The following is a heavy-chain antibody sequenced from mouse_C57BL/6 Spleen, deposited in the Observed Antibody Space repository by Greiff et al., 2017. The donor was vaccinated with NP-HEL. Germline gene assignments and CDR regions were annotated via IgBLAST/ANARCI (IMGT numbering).Heavy chain of an antibody. J-gene: IGHJ4*01. CDR3: ARNGGNYGYYYAMDY. D-gene: IGHD2-1*01. V-gene: IGHV1-64*01. CDR2: IHPNSGST. Sequence: QVQLQQPGAELVKPGASVKLSCKASGYTFTSYWMHWVKQRPGQGLEWIGMIHPNSGSTNYNEKFKSKATLTVDKSSSTAYMQLSSLTSEDSAVYYCARNGGNYGYYYAMDYWGSRNLSHRLL. CDR1: GYTFTSYW.